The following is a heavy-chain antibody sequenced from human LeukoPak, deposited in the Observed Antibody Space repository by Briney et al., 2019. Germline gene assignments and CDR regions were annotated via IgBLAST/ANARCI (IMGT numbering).Heavy chain of an antibody. Sequence: GASVKVSCKASGYTFTSYGISWVRRAPGQGLEWMGWISAYNGNTNYAQKLQGRVTMTTDTSTSTAYMELRSLRSGDTAVYYCALLRKITIFGVVYNWFDPWGQGTLVTVSS. CDR2: ISAYNGNT. J-gene: IGHJ5*02. V-gene: IGHV1-18*01. CDR1: GYTFTSYG. D-gene: IGHD3-3*01. CDR3: ALLRKITIFGVVYNWFDP.